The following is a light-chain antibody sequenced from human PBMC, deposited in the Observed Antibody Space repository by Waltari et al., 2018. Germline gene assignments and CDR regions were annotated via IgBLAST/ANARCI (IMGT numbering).Light chain of an antibody. V-gene: IGKV3-15*01. CDR3: QQYKNWPLT. CDR2: GAS. J-gene: IGKJ1*01. CDR1: QSVSSN. Sequence: EIVMTQSPATLSVSPGERATLSCRASQSVSSNLAWYQQKPGQAPRLLIYGASTRATGIPARFRGSGSGTDFTLTISSLQSEDFAVYYGQQYKNWPLTFGQGTKVEIK.